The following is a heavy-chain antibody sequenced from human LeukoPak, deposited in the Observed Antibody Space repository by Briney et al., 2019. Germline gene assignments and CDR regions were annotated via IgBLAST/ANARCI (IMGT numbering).Heavy chain of an antibody. CDR1: GGSFSGYY. D-gene: IGHD3-3*01. Sequence: PSETLSLTCAVYGGSFSGYYWSWIRQPPGKGLEWIGEINHSGSTNYNPSLKSRVTISVETSKKQFSLKLSSVTAAETAVYYCARFDFWSGYYYGMDVWGQGTTVTVSS. CDR3: ARFDFWSGYYYGMDV. J-gene: IGHJ6*02. V-gene: IGHV4-34*01. CDR2: INHSGST.